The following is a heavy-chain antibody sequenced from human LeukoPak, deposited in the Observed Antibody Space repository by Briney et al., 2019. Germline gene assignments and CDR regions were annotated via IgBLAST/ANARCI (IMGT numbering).Heavy chain of an antibody. V-gene: IGHV4-34*01. CDR1: GGSFSGYY. J-gene: IGHJ6*03. CDR3: ARVGPYGAYYYYYYMDV. Sequence: SETLSLTCAVYGGSFSGYYWSWIRQPPGQGLEWIGEINHSRSTNYNPSLKSRVTISVDTSKNQFSLKLSSVTAADTAVYYCARVGPYGAYYYYYYMDVWGKGTTVTVSS. D-gene: IGHD4-17*01. CDR2: INHSRST.